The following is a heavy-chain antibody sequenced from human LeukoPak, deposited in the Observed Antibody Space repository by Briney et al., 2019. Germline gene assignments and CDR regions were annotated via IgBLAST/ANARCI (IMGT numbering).Heavy chain of an antibody. CDR1: GLKFSNYA. Sequence: GGSLRLSCAASGLKFSNYAMNWVRQAPGKGLEWVSGLSGSGGGTFYADSVKGRFTISRDNSKNMLNLQMNSLRAEDTAIYYCAKGHIESGGYYYFDYWGQGTLVTVSS. CDR3: AKGHIESGGYYYFDY. CDR2: LSGSGGGT. V-gene: IGHV3-23*01. J-gene: IGHJ4*02. D-gene: IGHD3-22*01.